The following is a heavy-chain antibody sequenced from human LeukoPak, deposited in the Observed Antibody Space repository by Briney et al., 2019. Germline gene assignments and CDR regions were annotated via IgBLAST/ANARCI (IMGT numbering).Heavy chain of an antibody. D-gene: IGHD4-11*01. CDR2: INHSGST. CDR1: GFTFSSYW. V-gene: IGHV4-34*01. Sequence: PGGSLRLSCAASGFTFSSYWMSWVRQPPGKGLEWIGEINHSGSTNYNPSLKSRVTISVDTSKNQFSLKLSSVTAADTAVYYCARARELYDYILDWFDPWGQGTLVTVSS. CDR3: ARARELYDYILDWFDP. J-gene: IGHJ5*02.